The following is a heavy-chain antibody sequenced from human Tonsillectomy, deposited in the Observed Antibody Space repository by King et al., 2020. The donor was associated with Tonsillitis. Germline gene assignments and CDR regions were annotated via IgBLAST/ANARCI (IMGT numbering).Heavy chain of an antibody. CDR3: ARCSSGWYNWFDP. Sequence: QLVQSGAEVKKPGASVKVSCKASGYTFTGYYMHWVRQAPGQGLEWIGWINPNSGGTNYAQKFQGRVTMTRDTSITTAYMELSSLRSDDTAVYYCARCSSGWYNWFDPWGQGTLVTVSS. CDR2: INPNSGGT. V-gene: IGHV1-2*02. J-gene: IGHJ5*02. D-gene: IGHD6-19*01. CDR1: GYTFTGYY.